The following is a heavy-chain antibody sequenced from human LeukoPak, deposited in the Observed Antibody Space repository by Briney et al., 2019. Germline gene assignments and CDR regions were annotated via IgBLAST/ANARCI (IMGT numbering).Heavy chain of an antibody. CDR1: GFTFSSYS. J-gene: IGHJ4*02. CDR2: ISSSSSYI. Sequence: PGGSLRLSCAAPGFTFSSYSMNWVRQAPGKGLEWVSSISSSSSYIYYADSVKGRFTISRDNAKNSLYLQMDSLRAEDTAVYYCARGVDFWSGYYTVDKGYFDYWGQGTLVTVSS. CDR3: ARGVDFWSGYYTVDKGYFDY. V-gene: IGHV3-21*01. D-gene: IGHD3-3*01.